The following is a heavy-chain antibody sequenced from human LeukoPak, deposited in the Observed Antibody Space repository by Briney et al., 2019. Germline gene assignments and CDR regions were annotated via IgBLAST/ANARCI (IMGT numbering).Heavy chain of an antibody. CDR1: AFTFSSYS. Sequence: GGSLRLSCAASAFTFSSYSMNWVRQAPGKGLEWVSYISSGSGIYYADSVKGRFTISRDNAKNSLYLQMNSLRDEDTAVYYCVRDWSYGLDYWGQGTLVTVSS. CDR2: ISSGSGI. CDR3: VRDWSYGLDY. D-gene: IGHD5-18*01. J-gene: IGHJ4*02. V-gene: IGHV3-48*02.